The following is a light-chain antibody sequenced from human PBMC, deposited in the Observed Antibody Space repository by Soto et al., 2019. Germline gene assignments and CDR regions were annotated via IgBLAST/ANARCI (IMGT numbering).Light chain of an antibody. Sequence: EIVMTQSPATLSVSPGERATLSCRASQSVSNNLAWYQQKPGQAPRLLIYHASTRATGIPARFSGSGSGTEFTLTISSLQSEDFAVYYCKKYNKWPLTFGGGTKVEIK. CDR2: HAS. CDR1: QSVSNN. J-gene: IGKJ4*01. CDR3: KKYNKWPLT. V-gene: IGKV3-15*01.